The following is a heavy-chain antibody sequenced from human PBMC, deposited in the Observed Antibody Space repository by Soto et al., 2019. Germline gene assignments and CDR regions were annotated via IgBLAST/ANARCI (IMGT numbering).Heavy chain of an antibody. V-gene: IGHV4-39*01. CDR1: GGSISSSSYY. CDR2: IYYSGSS. D-gene: IGHD2-15*01. Sequence: QLQLQESGPGLVKPSETLSLTCTVSGGSISSSSYYWGWIRQPPGKGLEWIGSIYYSGSSYYNPSLWSRVAISVSTSKNQFSLEQSSVTAAGTAVYYFARHCTSKYCSGGSCYRGWYFDLWGRGSLVTVSS. CDR3: ARHCTSKYCSGGSCYRGWYFDL. J-gene: IGHJ2*01.